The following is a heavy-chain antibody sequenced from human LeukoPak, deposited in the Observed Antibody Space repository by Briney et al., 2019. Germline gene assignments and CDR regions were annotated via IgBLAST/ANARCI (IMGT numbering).Heavy chain of an antibody. D-gene: IGHD3-16*01. CDR2: IHTHNGYT. Sequence: ASVKVSCKASGYTFSTYGISWVRQAPGQGIEWLGWIHTHNGYTNYAQKVQGRVTMTTDTTANTAYMELRSLRSDDTAVYYCARDSPLFRGIMGISNYYYYMDVWGKGTTVTVSS. V-gene: IGHV1-18*04. CDR3: ARDSPLFRGIMGISNYYYYMDV. CDR1: GYTFSTYG. J-gene: IGHJ6*03.